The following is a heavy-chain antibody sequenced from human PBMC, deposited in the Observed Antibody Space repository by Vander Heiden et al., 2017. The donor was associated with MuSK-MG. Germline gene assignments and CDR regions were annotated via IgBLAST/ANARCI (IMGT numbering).Heavy chain of an antibody. CDR1: GYTFTTYG. V-gene: IGHV1-18*01. CDR2: ISGYNGNT. J-gene: IGHJ6*02. D-gene: IGHD7-27*01. Sequence: VQLVQSGGEVKKPGASMKVSCKASGYTFTTYGLTWVRQAPGQGLEWMGWISGYNGNTDYAQNLQGRVTMTRDTSTSTAYMELRSLRSDDTAVYYCARGRLGSGYYNYGMDVWGQGTTVTVSS. CDR3: ARGRLGSGYYNYGMDV.